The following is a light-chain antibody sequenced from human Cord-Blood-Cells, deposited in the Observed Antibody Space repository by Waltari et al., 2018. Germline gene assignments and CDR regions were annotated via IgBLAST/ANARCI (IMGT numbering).Light chain of an antibody. CDR2: AAS. V-gene: IGKV1-9*01. J-gene: IGKJ4*02. CDR3: QQLNSDPLT. CDR1: QGISSY. Sequence: IQLTQSPSFLSASVGYRVTITCRASQGISSYLAWYQQQPGKAPKLLIYAASTLQSGVPSRFSGSGSGTEFTLTISSLQPEDFATYYCQQLNSDPLTCGGGTKVEIK.